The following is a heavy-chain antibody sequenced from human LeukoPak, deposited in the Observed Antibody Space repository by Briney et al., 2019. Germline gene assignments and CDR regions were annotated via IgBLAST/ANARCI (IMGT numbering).Heavy chain of an antibody. D-gene: IGHD2-2*01. CDR3: ARINYGGDIVVVPAALDDAFDI. CDR1: GYTFTSYG. V-gene: IGHV1-18*01. J-gene: IGHJ3*02. Sequence: ASVKVSCKASGYTFTSYGISWVRQAPGQGLEWMGWISAYNGNTNYAQKLQGRVTMTTDTSTSTAYMELSSLRSEDTAVYYCARINYGGDIVVVPAALDDAFDIWGQGTMVTVSS. CDR2: ISAYNGNT.